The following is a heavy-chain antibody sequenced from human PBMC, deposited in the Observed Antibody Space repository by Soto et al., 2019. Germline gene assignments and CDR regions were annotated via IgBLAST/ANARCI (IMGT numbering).Heavy chain of an antibody. Sequence: PSETLSLTFTDSGNSISVHSYYWTVTRQPPGKGLECIGSSYYSETTYFNPSLKSRASIYVDTSKNEFSLSLTSVTADDTDVYYCTRRYNWNDNYYDPWGPGSLVTVSA. CDR2: SYYSETT. CDR1: GNSISVHSYY. CDR3: TRRYNWNDNYYDP. J-gene: IGHJ5*02. D-gene: IGHD1-20*01. V-gene: IGHV4-39*01.